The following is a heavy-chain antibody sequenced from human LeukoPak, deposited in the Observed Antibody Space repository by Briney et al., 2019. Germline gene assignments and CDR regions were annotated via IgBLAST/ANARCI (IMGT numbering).Heavy chain of an antibody. CDR3: AKGPQVDFDY. V-gene: IGHV3-23*01. Sequence: PWGSLRLSCAASGFTFSNYAMSWVRQAPGKGLEWVSAISGSGGNTYYADSVKGRFTISRDNYLQMNSLRAEDTAVYYCAKGPQVDFDYWGQGTLVTVSS. CDR2: ISGSGGNT. J-gene: IGHJ4*02. CDR1: GFTFSNYA.